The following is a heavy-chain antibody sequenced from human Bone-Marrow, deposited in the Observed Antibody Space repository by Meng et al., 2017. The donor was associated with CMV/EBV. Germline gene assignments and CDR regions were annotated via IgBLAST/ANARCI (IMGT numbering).Heavy chain of an antibody. J-gene: IGHJ3*02. D-gene: IGHD1-14*01. V-gene: IGHV3-33*01. CDR3: ARVRYGAFDI. CDR2: IWYDGSNK. Sequence: GGSLRLSCAASGFTFSSYGMHWVRQAPGKGLEWVAVIWYDGSNKYYADSVKGRFTISRDTSKNTVYLQVNGLRPEDTAVYYCARVRYGAFDIWGQGTMVTVSS. CDR1: GFTFSSYG.